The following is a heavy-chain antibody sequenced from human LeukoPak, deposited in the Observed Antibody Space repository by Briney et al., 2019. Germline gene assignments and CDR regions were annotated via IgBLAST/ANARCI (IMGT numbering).Heavy chain of an antibody. CDR1: GGSISSYY. J-gene: IGHJ4*02. CDR3: TRGIGSGSYWD. Sequence: PSETLSLTCTVSGGSISSYYWNWIRQPPGKGLEWIGYIYYSGSTNYNPSLKSRVTISVDTSKNQFSLDLSSVTAADTAVYYCTRGIGSGSYWDWGQGTLVIVSS. D-gene: IGHD3-10*01. V-gene: IGHV4-59*08. CDR2: IYYSGST.